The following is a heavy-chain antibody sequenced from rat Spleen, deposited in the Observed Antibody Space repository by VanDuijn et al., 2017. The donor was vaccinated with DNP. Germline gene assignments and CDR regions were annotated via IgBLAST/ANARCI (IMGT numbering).Heavy chain of an antibody. V-gene: IGHV5-58*01. D-gene: IGHD1-9*01. CDR3: ATYYGFNSYFFDY. CDR2: INTDGGST. CDR1: GFTFSNRW. J-gene: IGHJ2*01. Sequence: EVQLVETGGGLVQPGGSLKLSCVASGFTFSNRWMFWIRQAPGKGLEWMASINTDGGSTYYPDSVKGRFTISRDNAKSTLYLQMDSLRSEDTATYFCATYYGFNSYFFDYWGQGVMVTVSS.